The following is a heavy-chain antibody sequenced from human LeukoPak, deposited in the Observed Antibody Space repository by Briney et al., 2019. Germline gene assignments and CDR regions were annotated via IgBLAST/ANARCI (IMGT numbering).Heavy chain of an antibody. J-gene: IGHJ4*02. CDR3: ARGPDYGGLSFDY. D-gene: IGHD4-23*01. CDR1: GFTFSNYW. CDR2: IRHDAGVT. V-gene: IGHV3-74*01. Sequence: KPGGSLRLSCAASGFTFSNYWMHWVRQAPGKGLVWVSRIRHDAGVTTYADSVKGRFTISRDNAKNTLYLQMNSLRAEDTAVYYCARGPDYGGLSFDYWGQGTLVTVSS.